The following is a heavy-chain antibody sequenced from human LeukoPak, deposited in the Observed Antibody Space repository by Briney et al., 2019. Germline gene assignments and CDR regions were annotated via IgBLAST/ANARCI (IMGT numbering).Heavy chain of an antibody. V-gene: IGHV3-21*01. Sequence: GGSLRLSCAASGFTFSSYSMNWVRQAPGKGLEWVSSISSSSSYIYYADSVKGRFTISRDNAKNSLYLQMNSLRAEDTAVYYCARGRAGTTGGGDPYYYGMDVWGQGTTVTVSS. D-gene: IGHD1-1*01. CDR3: ARGRAGTTGGGDPYYYGMDV. J-gene: IGHJ6*02. CDR1: GFTFSSYS. CDR2: ISSSSSYI.